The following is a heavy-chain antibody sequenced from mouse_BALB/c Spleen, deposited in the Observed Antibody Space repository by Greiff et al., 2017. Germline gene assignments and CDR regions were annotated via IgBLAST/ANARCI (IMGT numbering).Heavy chain of an antibody. CDR1: GFSLTSYG. J-gene: IGHJ4*01. Sequence: VKLVESGPGLVAPSQSLSITCTVSGFSLTSYGVHWVRQPPGKGLEWLGVIWAGGSTNYNSALMSRLSISKDNSKSQVFLKMNSLQTDDTAMYYCARGRATMITPYAMDYWGQGTSVTVSS. V-gene: IGHV2-9*02. CDR3: ARGRATMITPYAMDY. CDR2: IWAGGST. D-gene: IGHD2-4*01.